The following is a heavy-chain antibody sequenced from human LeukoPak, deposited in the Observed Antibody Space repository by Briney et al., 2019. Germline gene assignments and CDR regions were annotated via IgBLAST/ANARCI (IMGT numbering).Heavy chain of an antibody. CDR2: ISNDGVT. CDR1: DFPVSDNY. J-gene: IGHJ4*02. Sequence: GGSLRLSCATSDFPVSDNYMSWLRQAPGRGLEWVSVISNDGVTDYADSVKGRFTISRDNAKNTLYLQMDSLRAEDTGVYYCARSNQADGYWGQGTLVTVSS. D-gene: IGHD1-14*01. CDR3: ARSNQADGY. V-gene: IGHV3-53*01.